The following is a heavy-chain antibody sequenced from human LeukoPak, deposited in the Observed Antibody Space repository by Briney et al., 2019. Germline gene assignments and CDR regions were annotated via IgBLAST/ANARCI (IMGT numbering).Heavy chain of an antibody. J-gene: IGHJ3*02. V-gene: IGHV4-59*08. D-gene: IGHD6-13*01. CDR1: GGSISSYY. Sequence: PSETLSLTCTVSGGSISSYYWSWIRQPPGKGLESIGYIYYSGSTNYNPSLKSRVTISVDTSKNQFSLKLSSVTAADTAVYYCARHEPSIAAAGTECDAFDIWGQGTMVTVSS. CDR2: IYYSGST. CDR3: ARHEPSIAAAGTECDAFDI.